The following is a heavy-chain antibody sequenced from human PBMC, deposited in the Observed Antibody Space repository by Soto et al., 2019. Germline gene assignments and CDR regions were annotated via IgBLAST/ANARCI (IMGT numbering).Heavy chain of an antibody. V-gene: IGHV3-30*18. D-gene: IGHD3-16*01. Sequence: QVQLVESGGGVVQPGTSLRLSCAASGFPFNNYAMHWVRQRPGKGLDWVAVISYDGSNSYYSDSVKGRFTVSRDRSKNTLSLQMNILRVEDTAVYYCAKGILSATFAPYAMDVWGQGTTVTVSS. CDR2: ISYDGSNS. CDR1: GFPFNNYA. CDR3: AKGILSATFAPYAMDV. J-gene: IGHJ6*02.